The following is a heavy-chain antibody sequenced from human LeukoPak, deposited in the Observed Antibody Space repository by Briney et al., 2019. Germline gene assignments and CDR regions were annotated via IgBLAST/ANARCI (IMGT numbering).Heavy chain of an antibody. Sequence: PGGSLRLSCAASGFTFSSYWMSWVRQAPGKGLEWVANIKQDGSEKHYLDSLKGRFTISRDNAKNSLYLQMNSLRAEDTAVYYCARGLKAQDYWGQGTLVTVSS. V-gene: IGHV3-7*01. J-gene: IGHJ4*02. CDR2: IKQDGSEK. CDR1: GFTFSSYW. CDR3: ARGLKAQDY. D-gene: IGHD5/OR15-5a*01.